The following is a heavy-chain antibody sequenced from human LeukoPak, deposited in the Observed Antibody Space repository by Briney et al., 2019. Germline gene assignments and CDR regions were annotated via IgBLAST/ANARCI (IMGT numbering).Heavy chain of an antibody. V-gene: IGHV4-4*09. D-gene: IGHD2-15*01. CDR2: IYTSGST. Sequence: PSETLSLTRTVSGGSISSYYWSWIRQPPGKGLEWIGYIYTSGSTNYSPSLKSRVTISVDTSKNQFSPKLSSVTAADTAVYYCARHIVVQYYFDYRGQGTLVTVSS. CDR1: GGSISSYY. CDR3: ARHIVVQYYFDY. J-gene: IGHJ4*02.